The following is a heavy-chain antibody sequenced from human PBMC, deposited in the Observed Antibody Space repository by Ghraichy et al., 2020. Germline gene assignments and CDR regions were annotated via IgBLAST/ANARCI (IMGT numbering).Heavy chain of an antibody. V-gene: IGHV4-61*01. CDR1: GGSVSSGSYY. J-gene: IGHJ4*02. CDR3: AREMVGARDFDY. Sequence: SETLSLTCTVSGGSVSSGSYYWSWIRQPPGKGLEWIGYIYYSGSTNYNPSLKSRLTISVDTSKNQFSLKLSSVTAADTAVYYCAREMVGARDFDYWGQGTLVTVSS. CDR2: IYYSGST. D-gene: IGHD1-26*01.